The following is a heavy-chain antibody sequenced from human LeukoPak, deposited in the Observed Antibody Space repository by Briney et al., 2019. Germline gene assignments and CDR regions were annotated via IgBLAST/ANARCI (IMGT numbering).Heavy chain of an antibody. J-gene: IGHJ4*02. Sequence: SVKVSCKASGGTFSSYAISWVRQAPGQGLEWMGGIIPIFGTANYAQKFQGRVTITTDESTSTAYMELSSLRSEDTAVYYCARLPAYCSSTSCYYDYWGQGTLVTVSS. CDR1: GGTFSSYA. V-gene: IGHV1-69*05. D-gene: IGHD2-2*01. CDR2: IIPIFGTA. CDR3: ARLPAYCSSTSCYYDY.